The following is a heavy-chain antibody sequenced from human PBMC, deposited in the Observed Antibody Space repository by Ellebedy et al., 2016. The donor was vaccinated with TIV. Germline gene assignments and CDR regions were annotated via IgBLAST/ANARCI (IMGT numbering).Heavy chain of an antibody. J-gene: IGHJ1*01. Sequence: GESLKISCAASGFNLSNNALHWVRQAPGKGLEWLAVISYNGSIQFYADSVKGRFTISRDNSKSMLYLQMNNLRTEDTALYYCAKLGVVSRGDYWGQGTLVTVSS. CDR2: ISYNGSIQ. V-gene: IGHV3-30-3*02. D-gene: IGHD3-10*01. CDR1: GFNLSNNA. CDR3: AKLGVVSRGDY.